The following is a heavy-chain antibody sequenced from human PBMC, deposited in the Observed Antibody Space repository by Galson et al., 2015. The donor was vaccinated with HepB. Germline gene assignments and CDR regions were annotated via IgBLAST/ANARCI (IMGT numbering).Heavy chain of an antibody. CDR2: ITPSGDNT. J-gene: IGHJ4*02. Sequence: SLRLSCAASGFTFSYYAMSWVRQAPGKGLEWVSAITPSGDNTYSADSMKGRFTFSRDNSQNTLFLQMNGLRADDTAIYFCAKVFPEKTDGWYRQALYYFDSWGQGTRVTVSS. CDR1: GFTFSYYA. V-gene: IGHV3-23*01. CDR3: AKVFPEKTDGWYRQALYYFDS. D-gene: IGHD6-19*01.